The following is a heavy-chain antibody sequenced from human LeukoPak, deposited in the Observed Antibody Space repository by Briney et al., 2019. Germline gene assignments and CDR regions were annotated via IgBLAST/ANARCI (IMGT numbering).Heavy chain of an antibody. V-gene: IGHV3-23*01. Sequence: GGSLTLTCAASGFTFSSYAMSWVRQAPGKGLEWVSAISGSGGSTYYADSVKGRFTISRDDSKNTLYLRMNSLRAEDTAVYYCAKDKSEWELLLPFHYWAQGNVVPVSS. CDR1: GFTFSSYA. CDR2: ISGSGGST. D-gene: IGHD1-26*01. CDR3: AKDKSEWELLLPFHY. J-gene: IGHJ4*02.